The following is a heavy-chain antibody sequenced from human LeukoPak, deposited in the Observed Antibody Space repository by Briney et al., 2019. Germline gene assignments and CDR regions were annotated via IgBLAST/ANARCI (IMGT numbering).Heavy chain of an antibody. CDR1: GVSIRGDTYY. CDR3: ARLWDSTGLYFYYYMDI. V-gene: IGHV4-39*01. CDR2: YHIGNT. D-gene: IGHD6-19*01. Sequence: SSETLSLTCTVSGVSIRGDTYYWGWIPQPPGKGLEWIGNYHIGNTYYNPSLKSRVTISEDTSKNQFSLRVNSVTAADTAVYYCARLWDSTGLYFYYYMDIWGEGTTVTVSS. J-gene: IGHJ6*03.